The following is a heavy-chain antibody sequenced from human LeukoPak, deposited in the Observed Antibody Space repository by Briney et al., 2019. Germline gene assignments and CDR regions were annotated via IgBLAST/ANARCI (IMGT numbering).Heavy chain of an antibody. CDR2: ISAYNGNT. D-gene: IGHD6-19*01. J-gene: IGHJ6*02. Sequence: ASVKVSCKASGYTFTSYGISWVRQAPGQGLEWMGWISAYNGNTNYAQKLQGRVTMTTDTSTSTAYMELRSLRSDDTAVYYCARDGPIAVAGNYYYYGMDVWGQGTTVTVSS. CDR3: ARDGPIAVAGNYYYYGMDV. V-gene: IGHV1-18*01. CDR1: GYTFTSYG.